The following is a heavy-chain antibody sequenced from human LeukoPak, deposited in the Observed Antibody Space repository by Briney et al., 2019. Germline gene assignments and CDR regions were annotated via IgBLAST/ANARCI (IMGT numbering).Heavy chain of an antibody. CDR1: GYTFTSYD. CDR2: MNPNSGNT. CDR3: ARALSWTTDSYYYMDV. Sequence: GASVKVSCKASGYTFTSYDINWVRQATGQGLEWMGWMNPNSGNTGYAQKLQGRVTMTKNTSITTAYMELSSLGSEDTAVYYCARALSWTTDSYYYMDVWGKGTTVTVSS. V-gene: IGHV1-8*01. J-gene: IGHJ6*03. D-gene: IGHD3/OR15-3a*01.